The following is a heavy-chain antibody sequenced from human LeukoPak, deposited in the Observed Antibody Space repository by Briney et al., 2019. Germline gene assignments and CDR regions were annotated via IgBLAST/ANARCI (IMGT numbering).Heavy chain of an antibody. CDR2: IYYSGST. CDR3: ARARPAEHLDYDGNWFDP. V-gene: IGHV4-59*01. D-gene: IGHD4-17*01. Sequence: SETLSLTCAVSGGSISSYYWSWIRQPPGKGLEWIGYIYYSGSTNYNPYLKSRVSISVDTSKNQFSLKLSSVTAADTEVYYCARARPAEHLDYDGNWFDPWGQGTLVSVSS. CDR1: GGSISSYY. J-gene: IGHJ5*02.